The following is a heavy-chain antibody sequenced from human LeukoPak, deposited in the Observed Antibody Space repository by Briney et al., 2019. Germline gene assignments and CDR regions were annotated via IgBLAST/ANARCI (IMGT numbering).Heavy chain of an antibody. D-gene: IGHD2-15*01. Sequence: ASVKVSCKASGYTFITYAINWVRQAPGQGLEWMGWINTNTGNPTYVQGFTGRFGFSLDTSVSTAYLQISSLNAEDTAVYYWARTCSGGTCYGVFDIWGQGTMVPVSS. CDR1: GYTFITYA. CDR3: ARTCSGGTCYGVFDI. CDR2: INTNTGNP. V-gene: IGHV7-4-1*02. J-gene: IGHJ3*02.